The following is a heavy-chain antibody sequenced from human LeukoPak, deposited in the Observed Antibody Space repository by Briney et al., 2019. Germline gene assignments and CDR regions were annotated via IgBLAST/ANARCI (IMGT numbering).Heavy chain of an antibody. CDR1: GFTFSSYG. V-gene: IGHV3-33*01. CDR3: ARDMPHYDSSGYSRYFDY. J-gene: IGHJ4*02. CDR2: IWYDGSNK. D-gene: IGHD3-22*01. Sequence: GRSLRLSCAASGFTFSSYGMHWVRQAPGKGLEWVAVIWYDGSNKYYADSVKGRFTISRDNSKNTLYLQMNSLRAEDTAVYYCARDMPHYDSSGYSRYFDYWGQGTLVTVSS.